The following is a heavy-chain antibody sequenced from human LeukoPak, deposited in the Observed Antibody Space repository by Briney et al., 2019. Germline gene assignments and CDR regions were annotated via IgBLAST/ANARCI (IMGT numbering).Heavy chain of an antibody. CDR3: ARGDSDYYDSSGYYDDAFDI. D-gene: IGHD3-22*01. V-gene: IGHV5-51*01. CDR1: GYSFTNYW. Sequence: GESLKLSCKGSGYSFTNYWIGWVRQMPGKGLEWMGIIYPGASDTRYSPSFQGQVTISADKSISTAYLQWSSLKASDTAMYYCARGDSDYYDSSGYYDDAFDIWGQGTMVTVSS. J-gene: IGHJ3*02. CDR2: IYPGASDT.